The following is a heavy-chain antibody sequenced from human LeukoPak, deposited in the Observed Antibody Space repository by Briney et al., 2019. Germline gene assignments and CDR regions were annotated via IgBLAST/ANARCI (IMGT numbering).Heavy chain of an antibody. CDR1: GFTFSSYS. V-gene: IGHV3-21*01. CDR3: AREVAAANDY. Sequence: SGGSLRLSCAASGFTFSSYSMSWVRQAPGKGLEWVSSISSSSSYIYYADSVKGRFTISRDNAKNSLYLQMNSLRAEDTAVYYCAREVAAANDYWGQGTLVTVSS. CDR2: ISSSSSYI. J-gene: IGHJ4*02. D-gene: IGHD6-13*01.